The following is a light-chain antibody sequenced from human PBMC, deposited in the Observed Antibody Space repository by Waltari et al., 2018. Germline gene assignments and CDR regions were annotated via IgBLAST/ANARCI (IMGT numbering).Light chain of an antibody. V-gene: IGKV1-5*03. CDR2: KTS. CDR1: QSINSW. CDR3: QQYNSYSYT. Sequence: DIQMTQSPSTLSVSVGDRVTITCRASQSINSWLAWYQQKPGKAPKVLIYKTSTLESGVPSRFSGSGSGTEFTLTISSLQPDDFATYYCQQYNSYSYTFGQGTKLEIK. J-gene: IGKJ2*01.